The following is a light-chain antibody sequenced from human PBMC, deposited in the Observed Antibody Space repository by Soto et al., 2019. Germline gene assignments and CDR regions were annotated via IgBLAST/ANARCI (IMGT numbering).Light chain of an antibody. Sequence: DIQMTQSPSSLSASVGDRVTITCRASQSISSYLNWYQQKPGKAPKLLIYAASSLQSGVSSRFCGSGSGTDFTLTISSLQPEDFATYYCQQTYSTPQTFGQGTKLEIK. CDR3: QQTYSTPQT. V-gene: IGKV1-39*01. J-gene: IGKJ2*01. CDR1: QSISSY. CDR2: AAS.